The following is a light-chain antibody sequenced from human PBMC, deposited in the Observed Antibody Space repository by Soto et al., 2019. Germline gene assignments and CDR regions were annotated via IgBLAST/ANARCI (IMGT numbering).Light chain of an antibody. V-gene: IGLV1-40*01. CDR1: SSNIGAGYP. CDR2: G. CDR3: CSYAGTFTFV. J-gene: IGLJ1*01. Sequence: QSVLTQPPSVSGAPGQRVTISCTGSSSNIGAGYPVHWYQQLPGTAPKLLVAGNRPSGVPDRFSVSKSGASASLAITGLQAEDEADYYCCSYAGTFTFVFGAGTKLTVL.